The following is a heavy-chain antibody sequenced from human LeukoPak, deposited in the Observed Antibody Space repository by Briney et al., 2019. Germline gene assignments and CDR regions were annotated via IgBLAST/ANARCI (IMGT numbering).Heavy chain of an antibody. D-gene: IGHD2-2*01. CDR1: GFTLSSYN. J-gene: IGHJ4*02. CDR2: IDSSSRYI. Sequence: GGPLRLSCAASGFTLSSYNMDWVRQAPGKGLEWVSFIDSSSRYIYQADSVKGRFTISRDNAKSSVFLQMNSLRAEDTAVYYCARVGGHCTSTSCPPPDYWGQGTLVTVSS. V-gene: IGHV3-21*01. CDR3: ARVGGHCTSTSCPPPDY.